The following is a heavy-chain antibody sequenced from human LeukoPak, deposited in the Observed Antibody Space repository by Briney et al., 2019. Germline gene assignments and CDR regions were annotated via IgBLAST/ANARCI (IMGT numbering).Heavy chain of an antibody. J-gene: IGHJ4*02. Sequence: PGGSLRLSCAASGFTFDDYAMHWVRQAPGKGLEWVSLISGDGGSAYYADSVKGRFTISRDNSKNSLYLQMNSLRTEDTALYHCAKDRGWYDYWGQGTLVTVSS. CDR3: AKDRGWYDY. CDR2: ISGDGGSA. V-gene: IGHV3-43*02. D-gene: IGHD6-19*01. CDR1: GFTFDDYA.